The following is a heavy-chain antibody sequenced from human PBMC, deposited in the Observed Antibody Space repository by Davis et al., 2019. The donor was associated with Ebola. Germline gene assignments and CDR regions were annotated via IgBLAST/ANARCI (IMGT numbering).Heavy chain of an antibody. D-gene: IGHD3-3*01. V-gene: IGHV1-46*01. Sequence: ASVKVSCKASGYTFTSYYMHWVRQAPGQGLEWMGIINPSGGSTSYAQKFQGRVTMTRDTSTSTAYMELRSLRSDDTAVYYGARSERSIFGVVLNWFDPWGQGTLVTVSS. CDR3: ARSERSIFGVVLNWFDP. CDR1: GYTFTSYY. CDR2: INPSGGST. J-gene: IGHJ5*02.